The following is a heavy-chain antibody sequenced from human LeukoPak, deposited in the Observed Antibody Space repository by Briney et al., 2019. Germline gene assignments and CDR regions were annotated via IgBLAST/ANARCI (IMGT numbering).Heavy chain of an antibody. Sequence: SETLSLTCTVSGGSVSSGSYYWSWIRQPPGKGLEWIGYIYYSGSTNYNPSLKSRVTISVDTSKNQFSLKLSSVTAADTAVYYCARVYGFWSGYYYYYYYGMDVWGQGTTVTVSS. CDR1: GGSVSSGSYY. J-gene: IGHJ6*02. CDR3: ARVYGFWSGYYYYYYYGMDV. D-gene: IGHD3-3*01. CDR2: IYYSGST. V-gene: IGHV4-61*01.